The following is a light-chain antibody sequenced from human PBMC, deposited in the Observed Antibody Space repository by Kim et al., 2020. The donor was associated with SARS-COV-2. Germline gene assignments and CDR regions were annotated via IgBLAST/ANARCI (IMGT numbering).Light chain of an antibody. V-gene: IGKV1-39*01. CDR1: QGISSY. CDR3: QQSYSTPYT. Sequence: SASGGDRVNITCRASQGISSYLNWSQQKPGKAPKLLIYAASSLQSGVPSRFSGSGSGTDFTLTISSLQPEDFATYYCQQSYSTPYTFGQGTKLEI. J-gene: IGKJ2*01. CDR2: AAS.